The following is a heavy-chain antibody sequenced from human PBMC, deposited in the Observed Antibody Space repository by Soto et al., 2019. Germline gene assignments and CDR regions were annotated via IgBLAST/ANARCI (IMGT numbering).Heavy chain of an antibody. CDR2: IQYSGDT. CDR1: GGSVGSGAYY. Sequence: PLETLSLTCTVSGGSVGSGAYYWSWIRQPPGNALEWIGYIQYSGDTNYNSSLKSRVTISVDMSRNRFSLKLTSVTAADTAFYYCARHDYSDRAFDLWGQGTMVTVSS. V-gene: IGHV4-61*08. D-gene: IGHD3-22*01. J-gene: IGHJ3*01. CDR3: ARHDYSDRAFDL.